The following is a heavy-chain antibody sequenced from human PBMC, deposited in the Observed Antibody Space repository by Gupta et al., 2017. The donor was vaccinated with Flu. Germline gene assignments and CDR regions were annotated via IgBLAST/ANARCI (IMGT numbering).Heavy chain of an antibody. V-gene: IGHV3-13*01. D-gene: IGHD5-12*01. CDR2: SGTAGDT. J-gene: IGHJ4*02. Sequence: EVQLVESGGGLVQPGGSLRLSCAASGSTFSADDMHWVRQGSGKGLEWVSASGTAGDTYYAGSVKGRFTISRENAKNSVYLQMNSLRAGDTAIYYCVRGLYNAYDSYWGQGTLVTVSS. CDR3: VRGLYNAYDSY. CDR1: GSTFSADD.